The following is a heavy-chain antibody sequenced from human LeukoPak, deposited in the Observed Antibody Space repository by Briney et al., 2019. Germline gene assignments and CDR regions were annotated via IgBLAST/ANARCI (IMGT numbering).Heavy chain of an antibody. V-gene: IGHV4-59*01. J-gene: IGHJ5*02. Sequence: SETLSLTCTVSGGSINFYYWSWIRQSPGKGLEWIGNIYYSGSINYNPSLKSRVTISVDTSKNQFSLILSSVTAADTAVYYCARALGYYDFWSGSSSPSNWFDLWGQGTLVTVSS. CDR3: ARALGYYDFWSGSSSPSNWFDL. CDR2: IYYSGSI. D-gene: IGHD3-3*01. CDR1: GGSINFYY.